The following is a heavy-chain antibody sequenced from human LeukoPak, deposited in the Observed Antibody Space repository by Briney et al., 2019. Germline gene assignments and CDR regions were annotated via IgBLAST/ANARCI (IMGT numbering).Heavy chain of an antibody. Sequence: SQTLSLTCVISGDSVSSNIAAWNWIRQSPSRGLEWLGRTYYRSKWYDDYAISVRSRTTINADTSKNQFSLHLNSVTPEDTAVYYCARHTAMVRPYFDYWGQGTLVTVSS. D-gene: IGHD5-18*01. V-gene: IGHV6-1*01. J-gene: IGHJ4*02. CDR2: TYYRSKWYD. CDR1: GDSVSSNIAA. CDR3: ARHTAMVRPYFDY.